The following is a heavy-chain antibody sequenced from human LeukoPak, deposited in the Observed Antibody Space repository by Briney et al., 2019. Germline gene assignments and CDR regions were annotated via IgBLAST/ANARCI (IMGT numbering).Heavy chain of an antibody. CDR1: GGSISSYY. V-gene: IGHV4-4*07. Sequence: PSETLSLTCTVSGGSISSYYWSWIRQPAGKGLEWIGRIYTSGSTNYNPSLKSRVTMSVDTSKNPFSLKLSSVTAADTAVYYCARSEQLAPRYYYYYMDVWGKGTTVTVSS. J-gene: IGHJ6*03. CDR3: ARSEQLAPRYYYYYMDV. CDR2: IYTSGST. D-gene: IGHD6-6*01.